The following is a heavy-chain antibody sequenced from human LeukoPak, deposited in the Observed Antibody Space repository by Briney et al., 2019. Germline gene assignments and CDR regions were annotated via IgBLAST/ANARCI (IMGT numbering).Heavy chain of an antibody. CDR2: ISGDGSST. CDR1: EFTFSSYW. D-gene: IGHD2-15*01. Sequence: PGGSLRLSCAASEFTFSSYWMHWVRQAPGEGLVWVSRISGDGSSTIYADSVKGRFIISRDNSKNTLYLQMDSLRAEDTAVYYCTRRVDATRWYDPWGQGTLVTVSS. CDR3: TRRVDATRWYDP. J-gene: IGHJ5*02. V-gene: IGHV3-74*01.